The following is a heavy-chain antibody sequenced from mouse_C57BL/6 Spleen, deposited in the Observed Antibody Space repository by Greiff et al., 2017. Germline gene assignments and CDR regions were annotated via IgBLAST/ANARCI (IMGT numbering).Heavy chain of an antibody. CDR1: GYTFTSYW. CDR3: ARGDDCYYLHYFDY. Sequence: QVQLQQPGAELVRPGSSVKLSCKASGYTFTSYWMDWVKQRPGQGLEWIGNIYPSDSETHYKQKFKDKATLTVDKSSSTAYMQLSSLTSEDSAVYDCARGDDCYYLHYFDYWGQGTTLTVSS. D-gene: IGHD2-3*01. V-gene: IGHV1-61*01. J-gene: IGHJ2*01. CDR2: IYPSDSET.